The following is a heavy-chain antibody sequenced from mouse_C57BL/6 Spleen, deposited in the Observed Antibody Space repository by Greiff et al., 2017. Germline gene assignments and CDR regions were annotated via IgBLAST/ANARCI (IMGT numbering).Heavy chain of an antibody. CDR2: ISSGSSTI. CDR3: ARPSWEYYFDY. V-gene: IGHV5-17*01. D-gene: IGHD4-1*01. Sequence: EVKVEESGGGLVKPGGSLKLSCAASGFTFSDYGMHWVRQAPEKGLEWVAYISSGSSTIYYADTVKGRFTISRDNAKNTLFLQMTSLRSEDTAMYYCARPSWEYYFDYWGQGTTLTVSS. CDR1: GFTFSDYG. J-gene: IGHJ2*01.